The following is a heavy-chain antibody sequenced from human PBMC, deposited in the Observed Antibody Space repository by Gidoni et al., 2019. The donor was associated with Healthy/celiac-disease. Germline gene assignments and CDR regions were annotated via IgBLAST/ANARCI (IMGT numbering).Heavy chain of an antibody. CDR3: ANCQVHVHTYGSGRISYFDY. Sequence: EVQLVESGGGLGQPGGSRRFSWSASGFSFSSNDMSWVRQAPGKGLEGVSAISGSGGSTYDAYSVKGRFTISRDDSKNTLYLQMNSLRAEDTAVYYCANCQVHVHTYGSGRISYFDYWGQGTLVTVSS. CDR2: ISGSGGST. CDR1: GFSFSSND. J-gene: IGHJ4*02. D-gene: IGHD3-10*01. V-gene: IGHV3-23*04.